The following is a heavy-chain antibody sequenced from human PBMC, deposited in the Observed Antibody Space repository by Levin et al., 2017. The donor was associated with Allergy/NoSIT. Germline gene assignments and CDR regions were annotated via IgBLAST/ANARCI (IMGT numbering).Heavy chain of an antibody. Sequence: ASVKVSCKASGFTFTSSAMQWVRQARGQRLEWIGWIVVGSGNTNYAQKFQERVTITRDMSTSTAYMELSSLRSEDTAVYYCAANVGYSYGTKNAFDIWGQGTMVTVSS. CDR3: AANVGYSYGTKNAFDI. D-gene: IGHD5-18*01. V-gene: IGHV1-58*02. J-gene: IGHJ3*02. CDR2: IVVGSGNT. CDR1: GFTFTSSA.